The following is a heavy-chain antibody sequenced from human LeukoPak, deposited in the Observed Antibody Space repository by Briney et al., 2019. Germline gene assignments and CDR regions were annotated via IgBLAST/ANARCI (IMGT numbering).Heavy chain of an antibody. CDR3: ARAQRKGYCSSTSCYFDY. Sequence: SVKVSCKASGGTFSSYAISWVRQAPGQGLEWMGGIIPIFGTANYAQKFQGRVTITTDESTSTAYMELSSLGSEDTAVYYCARAQRKGYCSSTSCYFDYWGQGTLVTVSS. CDR1: GGTFSSYA. V-gene: IGHV1-69*05. CDR2: IIPIFGTA. D-gene: IGHD2-2*01. J-gene: IGHJ4*02.